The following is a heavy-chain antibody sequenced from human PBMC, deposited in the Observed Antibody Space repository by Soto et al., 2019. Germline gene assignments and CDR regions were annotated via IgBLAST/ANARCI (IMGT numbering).Heavy chain of an antibody. J-gene: IGHJ3*01. CDR1: GFTFSSYA. CDR3: AKDRMNHNSVWDPFDV. CDR2: ISGGNGDDK. V-gene: IGHV3-23*01. Sequence: EVQLLESGGGLVQPGGSLRLSCAASGFTFSSYAMSWVRQAPGKGLEWVSAISGGNGDDKNYADSVKGRFTISRDSSKSTLFLQMNSLRAEDTAVYYCAKDRMNHNSVWDPFDVWGPGAMVTVSS. D-gene: IGHD1-26*01.